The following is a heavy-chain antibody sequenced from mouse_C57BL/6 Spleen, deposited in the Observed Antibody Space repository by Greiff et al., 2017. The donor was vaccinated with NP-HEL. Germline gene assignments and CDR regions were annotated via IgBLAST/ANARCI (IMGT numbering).Heavy chain of an antibody. CDR3: ARERGNWDYFDY. Sequence: EVKLQESGPGLVKPSQSLSLTCSVPGYSITSGYYWNWIRQFPGTQLEWMGYISYDGSNNYNPSLKNRISITRDTSQNPFFLKLNSVTTEDTATYYCARERGNWDYFDYWGQGTTLTVSS. D-gene: IGHD4-1*01. CDR1: GYSITSGYY. J-gene: IGHJ2*01. V-gene: IGHV3-6*01. CDR2: ISYDGSN.